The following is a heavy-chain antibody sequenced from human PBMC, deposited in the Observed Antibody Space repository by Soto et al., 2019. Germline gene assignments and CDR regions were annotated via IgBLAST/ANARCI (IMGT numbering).Heavy chain of an antibody. Sequence: QVQLQESGPGLVKPSETLSLRCSVSGGSIRTIYWTLVRQPAGKGLEWIGRIHTSGSSSYNPSLERRVSMSIDTPKNQFSLKLKSVTVADTAVYYCARESRDSGDGLDVWGQGTAVTVSS. CDR1: GGSIRTIY. V-gene: IGHV4-4*07. CDR2: IHTSGSS. D-gene: IGHD2-15*01. J-gene: IGHJ6*02. CDR3: ARESRDSGDGLDV.